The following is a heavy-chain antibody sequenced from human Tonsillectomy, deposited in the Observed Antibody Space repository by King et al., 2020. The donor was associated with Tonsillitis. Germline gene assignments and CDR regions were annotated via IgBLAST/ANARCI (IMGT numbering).Heavy chain of an antibody. V-gene: IGHV3-7*01. J-gene: IGHJ4*02. CDR3: AREVCGSLDY. Sequence: VQLVESGGGLVQPGGSLRLSCAASGFIFSDFWMAWVRQPPGKGLEWVANIKQDGSVKQYVDSVKGRFTISRDNAKNSLYLQMNSLRVEDTAGYYCAREVCGSLDYWGQGTLVTVSS. CDR2: IKQDGSVK. CDR1: GFIFSDFW. D-gene: IGHD3-16*01.